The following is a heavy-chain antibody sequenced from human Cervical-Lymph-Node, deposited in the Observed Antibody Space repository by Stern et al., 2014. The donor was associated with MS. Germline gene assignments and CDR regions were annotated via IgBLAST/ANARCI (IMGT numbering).Heavy chain of an antibody. CDR1: GYTFTTYY. CDR3: ARRTSASSLDY. V-gene: IGHV1-46*01. CDR2: ISPSGGHT. Sequence: QVQLVQSGAEVKKPGASVNVSCKASGYTFTTYYLHWVRQAPGQGLEWMGVISPSGGHTIYAQQFQGRVTMTRDTSTSTVYMELSSLRSEDTATYYCARRTSASSLDYWGQGTLVTVSS. D-gene: IGHD6-13*01. J-gene: IGHJ4*02.